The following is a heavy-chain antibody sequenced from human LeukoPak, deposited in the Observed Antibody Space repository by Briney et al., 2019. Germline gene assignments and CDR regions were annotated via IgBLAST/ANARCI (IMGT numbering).Heavy chain of an antibody. D-gene: IGHD6-19*01. Sequence: PSETLSLTCTVSGGSISSYYWSWIRQTPGKGLEWIGYIYYSGSTNYNPSLKSRVTISIDTSKNQFSLKLSSVTAADTAVYYCARGRIAVAGSFPYFDYWGQGTLVTVSS. CDR3: ARGRIAVAGSFPYFDY. J-gene: IGHJ4*02. CDR2: IYYSGST. V-gene: IGHV4-59*01. CDR1: GGSISSYY.